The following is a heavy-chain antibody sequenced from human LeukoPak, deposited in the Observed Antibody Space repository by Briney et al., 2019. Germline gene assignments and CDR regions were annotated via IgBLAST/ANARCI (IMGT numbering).Heavy chain of an antibody. CDR1: GGSISSSSYY. V-gene: IGHV4-61*05. J-gene: IGHJ6*03. CDR2: IYYIGST. CDR3: ARVEEGYGSGRRENYYYYYMDV. Sequence: SETLSLTCTVSGGSISSSSYYWGWIRQPPGKGLEWIGYIYYIGSTNYNPSLKSRVTISVDTSKNQFSLKLSSVTAADTAVYYCARVEEGYGSGRRENYYYYYMDVWGKGTTVTISS. D-gene: IGHD3-10*01.